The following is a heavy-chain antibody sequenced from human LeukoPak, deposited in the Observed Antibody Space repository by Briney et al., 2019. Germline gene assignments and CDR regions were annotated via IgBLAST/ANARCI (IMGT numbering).Heavy chain of an antibody. Sequence: PSETLSLTCTVSGGSISSSSYYWGWIRQPPGKGLEWIGSIYYSGSTYYNPSLKSRVTISVDTSKNQFSLKLSSVTAADTAVYYCARGYSWVDYWGQGTLVTVSS. CDR1: GGSISSSSYY. V-gene: IGHV4-39*07. D-gene: IGHD5-18*01. CDR3: ARGYSWVDY. J-gene: IGHJ4*02. CDR2: IYYSGST.